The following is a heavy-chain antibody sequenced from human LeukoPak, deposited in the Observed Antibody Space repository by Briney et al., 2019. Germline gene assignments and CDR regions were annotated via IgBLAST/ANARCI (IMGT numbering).Heavy chain of an antibody. CDR3: ASRFGSGSSF. CDR2: ITSSSGTI. Sequence: GGSLRLSCAVSGFSFSSSDMNWVRQAPGKGLEWVSYITSSSGTIYYADSVKGRFTISRDNAKNSLYLQMNSLRDEDTALYYCASRFGSGSSFWGQGTLVTVSS. CDR1: GFSFSSSD. V-gene: IGHV3-48*02. J-gene: IGHJ4*02. D-gene: IGHD3-10*01.